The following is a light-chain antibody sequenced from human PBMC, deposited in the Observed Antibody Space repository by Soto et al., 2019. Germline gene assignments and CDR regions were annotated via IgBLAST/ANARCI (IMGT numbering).Light chain of an antibody. CDR2: DVS. J-gene: IGLJ1*01. CDR1: SSDVGGYNR. Sequence: QSALTQPPSVSGSPGQSVAISCTGTSSDVGGYNRVSWYQQPPGKAPKLLIYDVSNRPSGGSTRFSGSKSGNTASLTLSGPQAEDEADYYCTSYASSRAYVFGPGTKLTV. V-gene: IGLV2-18*02. CDR3: TSYASSRAYV.